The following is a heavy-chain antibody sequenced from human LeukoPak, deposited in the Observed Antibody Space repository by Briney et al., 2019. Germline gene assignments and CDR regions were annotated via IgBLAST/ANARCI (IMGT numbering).Heavy chain of an antibody. V-gene: IGHV4-31*03. CDR1: GASISSGGYY. D-gene: IGHD2-21*01. Sequence: SETLSLTCTVSGASISSGGYYWSWIRQHPGKGLEWIGYIYYSGSTYYNPSLKSRVTISVDTSKNQCSLKLSSVTAADTAVYYCAARGSDSLYFDYWGQGTLVTVSS. CDR2: IYYSGST. J-gene: IGHJ4*02. CDR3: AARGSDSLYFDY.